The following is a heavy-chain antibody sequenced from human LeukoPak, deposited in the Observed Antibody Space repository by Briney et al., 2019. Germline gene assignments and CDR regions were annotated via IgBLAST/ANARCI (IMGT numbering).Heavy chain of an antibody. Sequence: GGSLRLSCAASGFTFSNYAMTWVRQAPGKGLEWVSAISGSGGSTYYADSVKGRFTISRDNSKNTLYLQMNSLRAEDTAVYYCARDKVVVVPAARFDAFDIWGQGTMVTVSS. J-gene: IGHJ3*02. D-gene: IGHD2-2*01. V-gene: IGHV3-23*01. CDR2: ISGSGGST. CDR1: GFTFSNYA. CDR3: ARDKVVVVPAARFDAFDI.